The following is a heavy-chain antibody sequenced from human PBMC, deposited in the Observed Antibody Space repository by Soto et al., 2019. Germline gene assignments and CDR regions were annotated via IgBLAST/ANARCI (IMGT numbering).Heavy chain of an antibody. CDR3: AKAVYSGYEEKPDFDY. CDR1: GYTLTELS. V-gene: IGHV1-24*01. J-gene: IGHJ4*02. CDR2: FDPEDGET. D-gene: IGHD5-12*01. Sequence: ASVKVSCKVSGYTLTELSMHWVRQAPGKGLEWMGGFDPEDGETIYAQKFQGRVTMTEDTSTDTAYMELSSLRSEDTAVYYCAKAVYSGYEEKPDFDYWGQGTLVTVSS.